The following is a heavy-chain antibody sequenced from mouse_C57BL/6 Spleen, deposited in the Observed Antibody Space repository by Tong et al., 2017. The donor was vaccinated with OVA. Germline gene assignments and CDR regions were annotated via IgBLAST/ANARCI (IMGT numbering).Heavy chain of an antibody. J-gene: IGHJ2*01. CDR2: ISSGSSTI. D-gene: IGHD3-3*01. V-gene: IGHV5-17*03. Sequence: EVQLQESGGGLVKPGGSLKLSCAASGFTFSDYGMHWVRQAPEKGLEWVAYISSGSSTIYYADTVKGRFTISRDNAKNNLYLQMSHLKSEDTAMYYCARQGDAYFDYWGQGTTLTVSS. CDR1: GFTFSDYG. CDR3: ARQGDAYFDY.